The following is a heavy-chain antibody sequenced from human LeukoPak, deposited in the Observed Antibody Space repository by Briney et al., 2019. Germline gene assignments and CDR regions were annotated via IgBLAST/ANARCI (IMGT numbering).Heavy chain of an antibody. J-gene: IGHJ3*02. V-gene: IGHV3-20*04. Sequence: GGSLRLSCAASGFTFDDYGMGWVRQAPGKGLEWVSGINWNGGSTGYADSVKGRFTISRDNAKNSLYLQMNSLRAEDTALYYCARDTQDIVVVPAAISDDAFDIWGQGTMVTVSS. D-gene: IGHD2-2*02. CDR2: INWNGGST. CDR1: GFTFDDYG. CDR3: ARDTQDIVVVPAAISDDAFDI.